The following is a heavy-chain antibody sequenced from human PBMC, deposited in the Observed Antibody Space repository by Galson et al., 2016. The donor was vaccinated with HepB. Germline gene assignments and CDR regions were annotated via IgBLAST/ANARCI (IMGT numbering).Heavy chain of an antibody. D-gene: IGHD4-11*01. CDR2: IYYSGTT. CDR1: GGSLDSGYN. J-gene: IGHJ4*02. CDR3: ARRYSNALDY. V-gene: IGHV4-39*01. Sequence: SETLSLTCTVSGGSLDSGYNWAWIRQPPGKGLEWIGSIYYSGTTDLNPSLKSRVTISQDTSKSQFSLKVKSVTAADTAVYYCARRYSNALDYWGQGTLVAVSS.